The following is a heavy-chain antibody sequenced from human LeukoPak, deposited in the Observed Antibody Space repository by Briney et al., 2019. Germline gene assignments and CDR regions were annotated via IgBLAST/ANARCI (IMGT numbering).Heavy chain of an antibody. D-gene: IGHD6-19*01. CDR3: ARMAVAGEHFDY. CDR1: GGSISSSSYY. CDR2: IYYSGST. J-gene: IGHJ4*02. V-gene: IGHV4-39*01. Sequence: PSETLSLTCTVSGGSISSSSYYWGWIRQPPGKGLEWIGSIYYSGSTYYNPSLKSRVTISVDTSKNQFSLKLSSVTAADTAVYYCARMAVAGEHFDYWGQGTLVTVSS.